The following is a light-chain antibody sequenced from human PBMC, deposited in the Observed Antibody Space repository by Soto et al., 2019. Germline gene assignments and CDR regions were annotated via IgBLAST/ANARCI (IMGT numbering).Light chain of an antibody. V-gene: IGLV2-14*01. CDR1: SSDVGGYNY. CDR2: DVS. J-gene: IGLJ1*01. CDR3: SYYTCSSTFYV. Sequence: QSVLTQPASVSGSPGQSITISCTGTSSDVGGYNYVSWYQQHPGKAPKLMIYDVSNRPSGVSNRFSGSKSGNTASLTISGLQAEDEAVYYCSYYTCSSTFYVFGTGTKVTAL.